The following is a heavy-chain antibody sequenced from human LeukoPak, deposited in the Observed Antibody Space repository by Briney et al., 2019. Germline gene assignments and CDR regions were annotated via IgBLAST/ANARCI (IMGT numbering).Heavy chain of an antibody. V-gene: IGHV1-69*05. Sequence: AASVKVSCKASGGTFSSYAISWVRQAPGQGLEWMGRIIPIFGTANYAQKFQGRVTITTDEPTSTACMELSSLRSEDTAVYYCARGGPYDSSGDFDYWGQGTLVTVSS. CDR2: IIPIFGTA. D-gene: IGHD3-22*01. CDR3: ARGGPYDSSGDFDY. CDR1: GGTFSSYA. J-gene: IGHJ4*02.